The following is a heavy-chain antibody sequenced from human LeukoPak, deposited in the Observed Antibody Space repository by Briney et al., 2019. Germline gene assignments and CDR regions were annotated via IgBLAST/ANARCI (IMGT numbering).Heavy chain of an antibody. D-gene: IGHD3-9*01. Sequence: GGSLRLSCAASRFTFNTYAVNWVRQAPGKGLEWVSAISGSGGSTYYADSVKGRFTISRDNSKNTLYLQMNSLRAEDTAVYYCAKGPWDYDILTGYYLAYYYYGMDVWGQGTTVTVSS. J-gene: IGHJ6*02. CDR2: ISGSGGST. V-gene: IGHV3-23*01. CDR3: AKGPWDYDILTGYYLAYYYYGMDV. CDR1: RFTFNTYA.